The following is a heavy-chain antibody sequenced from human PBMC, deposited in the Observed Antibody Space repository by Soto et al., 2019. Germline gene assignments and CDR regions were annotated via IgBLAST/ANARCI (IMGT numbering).Heavy chain of an antibody. J-gene: IGHJ5*02. D-gene: IGHD6-13*01. V-gene: IGHV4-59*01. CDR2: VYHNGRT. CDR1: GGSIDNYY. Sequence: ASETLSLTCSVSGGSIDNYYWSWIRQAPGKGLEWIGYVYHNGRTSYNPSLKSRVSISVDRSKNQFSLNLSSVTAADTAVYYCAREDRISAHGGSWFHPWGQGTLVTVSS. CDR3: AREDRISAHGGSWFHP.